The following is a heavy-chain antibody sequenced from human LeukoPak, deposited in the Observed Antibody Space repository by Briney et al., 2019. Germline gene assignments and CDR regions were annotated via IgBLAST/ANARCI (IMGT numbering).Heavy chain of an antibody. J-gene: IGHJ6*03. CDR2: ISASGGST. D-gene: IGHD3-10*01. Sequence: GGSLRLSCAASGFTLSSYAMSWVRQAPGKGLEWVSSISASGGSTNYADSAKGRFTISRDNSKNTVYLQMNSLRAEDTAVYYCAKVMKGSERLTMVRGVIIKTAGLYYMDVWGKGTTVTVSS. CDR1: GFTLSSYA. V-gene: IGHV3-23*01. CDR3: AKVMKGSERLTMVRGVIIKTAGLYYMDV.